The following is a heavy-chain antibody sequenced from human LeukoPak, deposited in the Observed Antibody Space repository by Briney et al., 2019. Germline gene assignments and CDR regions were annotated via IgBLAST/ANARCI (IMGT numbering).Heavy chain of an antibody. CDR1: GYTFITYD. CDR2: ISTSDGNT. CDR3: ARGGYSSGYHY. D-gene: IGHD6-19*01. V-gene: IGHV1-18*01. J-gene: IGHJ4*02. Sequence: GASVKVSRKASGYTFITYDISWVRQAPGQGLEWMGWISTSDGNTNLAQKLQGRVTMTTETSTSTAHMELRSLRSDDTAVYYCARGGYSSGYHYWGQGTLVTVSS.